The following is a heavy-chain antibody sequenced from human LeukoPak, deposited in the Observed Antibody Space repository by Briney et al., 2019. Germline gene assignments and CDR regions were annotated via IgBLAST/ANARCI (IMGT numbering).Heavy chain of an antibody. CDR2: IKDDGSEK. V-gene: IGHV3-7*01. J-gene: IGHJ3*02. D-gene: IGHD3-22*01. Sequence: GGSLSLSCAGSAFTFSSYWMSWVRQAPGKGPEWVANIKDDGSEKYYLDSVKGRFTISRDNAKNSLYLQMNSLRAEDTAVYYCARDSLDSSGYSGAFDIWGQGTMVTVSS. CDR3: ARDSLDSSGYSGAFDI. CDR1: AFTFSSYW.